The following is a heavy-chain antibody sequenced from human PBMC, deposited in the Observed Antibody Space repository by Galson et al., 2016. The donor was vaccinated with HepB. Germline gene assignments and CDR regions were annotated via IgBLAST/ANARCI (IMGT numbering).Heavy chain of an antibody. V-gene: IGHV3-30*02. CDR2: LWPDENTQ. D-gene: IGHD6-13*01. CDR1: GFTLRTYG. Sequence: SLRLSCAASGFTLRTYGMHWVRQAPGKGLEWVAILWPDENTQYYADSVMGRFTISRDNSKNTLYLQMNSLRAEDTAVYYCCDSSWYNWFDPWGQGTLVTVSS. CDR3: CDSSWYNWFDP. J-gene: IGHJ5*02.